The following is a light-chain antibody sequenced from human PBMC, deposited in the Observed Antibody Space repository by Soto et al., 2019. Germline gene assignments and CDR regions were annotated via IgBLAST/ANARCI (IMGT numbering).Light chain of an antibody. CDR1: PSLSNTY. CDR3: QQDFALPLT. J-gene: IGKJ4*01. Sequence: EIVMTQSPVTLSLSPGETATLSCRASPSLSNTYISWYQQKPGQAPRLLIYGASTRATGIPARFSGSGSGTDFTLTISSLQPEDFALYYCQQDFALPLTFGGGTKVDIK. CDR2: GAS. V-gene: IGKV3D-7*01.